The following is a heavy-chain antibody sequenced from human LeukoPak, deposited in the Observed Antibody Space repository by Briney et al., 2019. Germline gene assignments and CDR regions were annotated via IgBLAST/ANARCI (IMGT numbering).Heavy chain of an antibody. J-gene: IGHJ4*02. CDR1: GGTFSSYA. Sequence: ASVKVSCKASGGTFSSYAISWVRQAPGQGLEWMGGIIPIFGTANCAQKFQGRVTITTDESTSTAYMELSSLRSEDTAVYYCARGKGDILTGLYYFDYWGQGTLVTVSS. V-gene: IGHV1-69*05. D-gene: IGHD3-9*01. CDR2: IIPIFGTA. CDR3: ARGKGDILTGLYYFDY.